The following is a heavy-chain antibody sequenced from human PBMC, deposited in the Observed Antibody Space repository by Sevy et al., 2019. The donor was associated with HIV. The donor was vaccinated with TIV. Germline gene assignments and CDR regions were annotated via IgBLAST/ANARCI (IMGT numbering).Heavy chain of an antibody. V-gene: IGHV3-30*18. CDR3: AKDLGPEGYYYYYYGMDV. Sequence: GGSLRLSCAASGFTFSSYGMHWVRQAPGKGLEWVAVISYDGSNKYYADSVKGRFTISRDNSKKTLYLQMNSLRAEDTAVYYCAKDLGPEGYYYYYYGMDVWGQGTTVTVSS. CDR1: GFTFSSYG. J-gene: IGHJ6*02. CDR2: ISYDGSNK.